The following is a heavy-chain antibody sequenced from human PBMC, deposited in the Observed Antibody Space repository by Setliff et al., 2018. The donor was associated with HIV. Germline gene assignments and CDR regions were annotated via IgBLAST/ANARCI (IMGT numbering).Heavy chain of an antibody. CDR1: GYTFSQYG. Sequence: ASVKVSCRSSGYTFSQYGISWVRQAPGQGLEWMGWISTYNGQRNYAQKVQGRVTFTTDTSTSAAYMALRSLRSDDTAVYYCAREGGREPPSNTLYYGMDVWGQGTTVTVSS. J-gene: IGHJ6*02. CDR3: AREGGREPPSNTLYYGMDV. V-gene: IGHV1-18*01. CDR2: ISTYNGQR. D-gene: IGHD1-1*01.